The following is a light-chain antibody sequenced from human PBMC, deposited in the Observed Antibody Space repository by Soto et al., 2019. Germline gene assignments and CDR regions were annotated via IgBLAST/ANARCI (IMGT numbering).Light chain of an antibody. CDR3: QQYNNWPPWT. Sequence: IVMTQSPATLSVSPGERATLSCRASQSVSSNLAWYQQKPDQAPRLLIYGASTRATGIPARFSGSGSGTEFTLTISSLQSEDFAVYYCQQYNNWPPWTFGQGTKVDI. CDR1: QSVSSN. V-gene: IGKV3-15*01. CDR2: GAS. J-gene: IGKJ1*01.